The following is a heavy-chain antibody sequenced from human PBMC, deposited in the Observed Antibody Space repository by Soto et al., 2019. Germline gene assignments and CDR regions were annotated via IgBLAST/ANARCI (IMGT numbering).Heavy chain of an antibody. J-gene: IGHJ5*02. D-gene: IGHD1-1*01. CDR1: GGTFSSYA. V-gene: IGHV1-69*13. Sequence: VASVKVSFKASGGTFSSYAISWVRQAPGQGLEWMGGIIPIFGTANYAQKFQGRVTITADESTSTAYMELSSLRSEDTAVYYCARDLNFLWPAWGQGTLVTVS. CDR3: ARDLNFLWPA. CDR2: IIPIFGTA.